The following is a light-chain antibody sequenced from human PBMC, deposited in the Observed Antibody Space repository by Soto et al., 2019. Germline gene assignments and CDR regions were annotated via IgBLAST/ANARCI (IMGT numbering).Light chain of an antibody. CDR1: SSDVGGYNY. Sequence: QSAPTQPASVSGSPGQSITISCTGTSSDVGGYNYVSWYQQHPGKAPKLMIYDVSNRPSGVSNRFSGSKSGNTASLTISGLQAEDEADYYCSSYTSSRTWVFGGGTKLTVL. V-gene: IGLV2-14*01. CDR2: DVS. CDR3: SSYTSSRTWV. J-gene: IGLJ3*02.